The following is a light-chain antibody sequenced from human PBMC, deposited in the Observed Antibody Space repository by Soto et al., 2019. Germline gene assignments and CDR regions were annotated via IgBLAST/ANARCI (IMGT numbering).Light chain of an antibody. CDR1: SSDVGGYNY. CDR3: SSYAGSNKLGV. CDR2: EVS. J-gene: IGLJ1*01. V-gene: IGLV2-8*01. Sequence: QPVLTQPPSASGSPGQSVTISCTGTSSDVGGYNYVSWYQQHPGKAPKLMIYEVSKRPSGVPDRFSGSKSGNTASLTVSGLQAEDEADYYCSSYAGSNKLGVFGTGTKVTVL.